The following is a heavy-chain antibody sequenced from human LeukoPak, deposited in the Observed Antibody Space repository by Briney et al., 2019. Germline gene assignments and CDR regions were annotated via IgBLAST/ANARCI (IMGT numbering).Heavy chain of an antibody. V-gene: IGHV4-4*02. J-gene: IGHJ4*02. CDR3: AREKGVVSGSYFDY. CDR2: IYHSGST. CDR1: GGSISSSNW. Sequence: KTSGTLSLTCAVSGGSISSSNWWSWVRQPPGKGLEWIGEIYHSGSTNYNPSLKSRVTISVDKSKNQFSLKLSSVTAADTAVYYCAREKGVVSGSYFDYWGQGSLVIVSS. D-gene: IGHD3-10*01.